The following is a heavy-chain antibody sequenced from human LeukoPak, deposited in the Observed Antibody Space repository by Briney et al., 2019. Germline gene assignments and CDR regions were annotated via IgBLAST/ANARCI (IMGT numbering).Heavy chain of an antibody. J-gene: IGHJ6*03. Sequence: PSETLSLTCSVSDDSITMYYWTWIRQPPGKGLEWIGYVDHTGSTNFNPSLNGRVSISRDTSRNLFSLRLRSVTAADTAVYFCARGRVSSSTWYSTYYYYFYMDVWGKGTTVTVSS. CDR3: ARGRVSSSTWYSTYYYYFYMDV. CDR2: VDHTGST. D-gene: IGHD4-11*01. V-gene: IGHV4-59*01. CDR1: DDSITMYY.